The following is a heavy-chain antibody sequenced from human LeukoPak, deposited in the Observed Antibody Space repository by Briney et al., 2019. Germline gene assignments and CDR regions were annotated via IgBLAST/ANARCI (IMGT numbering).Heavy chain of an antibody. CDR3: ARGYDSSGYYFDY. D-gene: IGHD3-22*01. CDR1: GFTFSSYA. J-gene: IGHJ4*02. CDR2: VSSDGSNK. Sequence: GRSLRLSCAASGFTFSSYAMHWVRQAPGKGLEWVAVVSSDGSNKYYADSVKGRFTISRDNSKNTLYPQMNSLRAEDTAVYYCARGYDSSGYYFDYWGQGTLVTVSS. V-gene: IGHV3-30*04.